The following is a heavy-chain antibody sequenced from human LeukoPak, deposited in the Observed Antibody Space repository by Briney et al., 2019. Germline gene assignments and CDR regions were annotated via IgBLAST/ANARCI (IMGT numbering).Heavy chain of an antibody. D-gene: IGHD6-6*01. Sequence: NHGESLKISCKGSGYSFTSYWISWVRQMPGKGLEWMGRIDPSDSYTNYSPSFQGHVTISADKSISTAYLQWSSLKASDTAIYYCARRYQYGSFNLFDPWGQGTLVTVSS. CDR2: IDPSDSYT. J-gene: IGHJ5*02. V-gene: IGHV5-10-1*01. CDR3: ARRYQYGSFNLFDP. CDR1: GYSFTSYW.